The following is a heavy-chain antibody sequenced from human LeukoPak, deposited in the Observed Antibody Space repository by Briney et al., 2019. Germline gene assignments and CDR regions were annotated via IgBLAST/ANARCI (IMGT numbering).Heavy chain of an antibody. CDR2: VYHSGST. Sequence: PSETLSLTCVVSGDSISTNHWWSWVRQPPGKGLEWIGEVYHSGSTNYNPSLKSRVTISVDTSKNQFSLKLSSVTAADTAVYYCARNYDSSGFQWVDAFDIWGQGTMVTVSS. V-gene: IGHV4-4*02. CDR1: GDSISTNHW. J-gene: IGHJ3*02. D-gene: IGHD3-22*01. CDR3: ARNYDSSGFQWVDAFDI.